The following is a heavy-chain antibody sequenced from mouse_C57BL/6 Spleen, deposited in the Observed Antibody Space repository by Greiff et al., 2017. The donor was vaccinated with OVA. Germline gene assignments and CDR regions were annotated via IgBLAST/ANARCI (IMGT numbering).Heavy chain of an antibody. D-gene: IGHD2-4*01. CDR2: ISSGSSTL. CDR3: AREGDYDLYAMDY. Sequence: EVKLVESGGGLVKPGGSLKLSCAASGFTFSDYGMHWVRQAPEKGLEWVASISSGSSTLYYADTGKGRFTISRDNAKNTLFLQMTSLRSEDTAMYYCAREGDYDLYAMDYWGQGTSVTVSS. CDR1: GFTFSDYG. J-gene: IGHJ4*01. V-gene: IGHV5-17*01.